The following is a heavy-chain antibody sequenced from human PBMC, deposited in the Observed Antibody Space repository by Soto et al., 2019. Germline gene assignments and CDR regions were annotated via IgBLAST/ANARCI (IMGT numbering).Heavy chain of an antibody. D-gene: IGHD6-19*01. CDR1: GYTFTSCA. Sequence: QVQVVQSGAEVKKPGASVKVSCKASGYTFTSCAIHWVRQAPGQRLEWMGWINTDNGNTKYSQRFQGRVTITRDTSASTAYMEPSNLISEDTAVYYCARDRAVDWDFDLWGRGTLVTVSS. CDR2: INTDNGNT. V-gene: IGHV1-3*04. J-gene: IGHJ2*01. CDR3: ARDRAVDWDFDL.